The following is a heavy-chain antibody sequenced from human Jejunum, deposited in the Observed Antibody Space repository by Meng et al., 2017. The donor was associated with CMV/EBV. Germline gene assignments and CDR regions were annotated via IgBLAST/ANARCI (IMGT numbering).Heavy chain of an antibody. CDR1: GLPFTGHW. CDR3: ARGLGGDCGGDCYSDH. J-gene: IGHJ4*02. V-gene: IGHV3-74*01. CDR2: LNGDGHAK. D-gene: IGHD2-21*02. Sequence: GESWGGLVSPGGPLRPPFDASGLPFTGHWMHWLRQVPGQGPVWVSRLNGDGHAKDYADSVWGRFTISRDNGKNMLYLQMDSLRVEDTAVYYCARGLGGDCGGDCYSDHWGQGTLVTVSS.